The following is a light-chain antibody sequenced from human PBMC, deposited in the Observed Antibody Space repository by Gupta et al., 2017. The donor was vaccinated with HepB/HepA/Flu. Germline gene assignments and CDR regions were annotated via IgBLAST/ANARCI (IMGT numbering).Light chain of an antibody. CDR3: QHRHDGPTWT. V-gene: IGKV1-39*01. J-gene: IGKJ1*01. CDR1: QSISRY. Sequence: DIQLTQSPSSLSASVGDRVNITCRASQSISRYLNWYQKKPGKAPKVLIYGASSLQSGVPSRFSGSGSGTDFTRVISGLQPEDFASYYCQHRHDGPTWTFGQGTKVEIK. CDR2: GAS.